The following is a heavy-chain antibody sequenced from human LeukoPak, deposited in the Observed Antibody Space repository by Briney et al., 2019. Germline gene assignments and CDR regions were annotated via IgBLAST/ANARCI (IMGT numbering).Heavy chain of an antibody. V-gene: IGHV4-61*02. CDR2: IYTSGST. J-gene: IGHJ4*02. CDR1: GGSISSGSYY. CDR3: SRAQEITIFGVVTTNFDY. D-gene: IGHD3-3*01. Sequence: SQTLSLTCTVSGGSISSGSYYWSWIRQPAGKGLEWIGRIYTSGSTNYNPSLKSRVTISVDTSKNQFSLKLSSVTAADTAVYYCSRAQEITIFGVVTTNFDYWGQGTLVTVSS.